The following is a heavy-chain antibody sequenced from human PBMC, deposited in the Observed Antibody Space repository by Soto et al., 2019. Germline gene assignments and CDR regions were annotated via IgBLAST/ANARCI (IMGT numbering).Heavy chain of an antibody. CDR1: GGTFSSYA. CDR3: ARDWRSGWYFGTGGMDV. D-gene: IGHD6-19*01. CDR2: IIPIFGTA. V-gene: IGHV1-69*12. J-gene: IGHJ6*02. Sequence: QVQLVQSGAEVKKPGSSVKVSCKASGGTFSSYAISWVRQAPGQGLEWMGGIIPIFGTANYEQKFQGRVTITADESTSTAYMELSSLRSEDTAVYYCARDWRSGWYFGTGGMDVWGQGTTVTVSS.